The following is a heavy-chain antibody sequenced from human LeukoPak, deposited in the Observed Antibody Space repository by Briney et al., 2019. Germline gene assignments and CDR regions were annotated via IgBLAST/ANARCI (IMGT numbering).Heavy chain of an antibody. CDR1: GYTFTSYG. Sequence: APVKVSCKASGYTFTSYGISWVRQAPGQGLEWMGWISAYNGNTNYAQKLQGRVTMTTDTSTSTAYMELRSLRSDDTAVYYCARVGYYDSSGYYYEGLPYYYYYMDVWGKGTTVTVSS. CDR2: ISAYNGNT. V-gene: IGHV1-18*01. CDR3: ARVGYYDSSGYYYEGLPYYYYYMDV. D-gene: IGHD3-22*01. J-gene: IGHJ6*03.